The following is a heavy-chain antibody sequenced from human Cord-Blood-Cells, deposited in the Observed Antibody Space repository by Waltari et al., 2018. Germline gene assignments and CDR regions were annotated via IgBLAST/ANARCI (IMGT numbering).Heavy chain of an antibody. CDR2: LNHSGST. CDR3: AREGPAATTFFDY. Sequence: QVQLQQWGAGLLKPSETLSLTCAVYGGSFSGYYWSWIRQPPGKGLEWIGELNHSGSTNYNPSLKSRVTISVDTSKNQFSLKLSSVTAADTAVYYCAREGPAATTFFDYWGQGTLVTVSS. CDR1: GGSFSGYY. V-gene: IGHV4-34*01. D-gene: IGHD2-2*01. J-gene: IGHJ4*02.